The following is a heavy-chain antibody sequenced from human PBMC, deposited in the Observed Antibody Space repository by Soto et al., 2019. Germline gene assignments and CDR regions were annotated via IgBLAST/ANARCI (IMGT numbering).Heavy chain of an antibody. CDR3: VALAR. D-gene: IGHD6-6*01. CDR2: LTPSTGNT. J-gene: IGHJ4*02. V-gene: IGHV1-8*01. CDR1: GYTFINYD. Sequence: QVQLVQSGTEVKKPGASVKVSCKPSGYTFINYDMNWVRQATGQGPEWMGFLTPSTGNTGYARRFQGRLTLTSDTSTGTAYMELRGLTSADTAVYYCVALARWGQGSLVAVSS.